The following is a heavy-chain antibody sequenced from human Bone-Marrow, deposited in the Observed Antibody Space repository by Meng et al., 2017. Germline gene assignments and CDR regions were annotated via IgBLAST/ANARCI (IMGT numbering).Heavy chain of an antibody. CDR2: INNDGSGT. V-gene: IGHV3-74*01. CDR1: GFTFSSNW. Sequence: EVQLVEAGGGLVEPGGSLRLSCAASGFTFSSNWMHWVRQAPGKGLVWVSCINNDGSGTGYADSVKGRFTISRDNAKNTLYLQMNSLRAEDTAVYYCAKGDNLRYGDFFDYWGRGTLVTVSS. J-gene: IGHJ4*02. CDR3: AKGDNLRYGDFFDY. D-gene: IGHD4-17*01.